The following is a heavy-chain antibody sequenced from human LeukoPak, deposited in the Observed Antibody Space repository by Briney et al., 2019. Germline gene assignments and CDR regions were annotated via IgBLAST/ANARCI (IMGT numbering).Heavy chain of an antibody. J-gene: IGHJ3*02. D-gene: IGHD2-8*01. CDR2: IYSSGAT. V-gene: IGHV4-4*08. CDR3: AREWSAFDI. Sequence: PSETLSLTCTVSGGFGSDYKWNWIRQPPGKGLEWIGYIYSSGATNYNPSLKRRVTLSIDTSKNQFSLTLSSVIAADTAVYYCAREWSAFDIWGQGTMVTVSS. CDR1: GGFGSDYK.